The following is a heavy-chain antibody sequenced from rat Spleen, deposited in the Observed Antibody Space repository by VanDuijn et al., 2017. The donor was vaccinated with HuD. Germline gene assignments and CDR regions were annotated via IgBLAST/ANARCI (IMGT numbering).Heavy chain of an antibody. V-gene: IGHV5-20*01. J-gene: IGHJ2*01. D-gene: IGHD1-6*01. CDR2: ISYDDTST. CDR1: GFTFSDYY. Sequence: EVQLVESGGGLVQPGRSLKLSCAVSGFTFSDYYMAWVRQAPTKGLEWVASISYDDTSTHYRDSVKGRFTISRDNAKSTLYLQMDSLRSEDTATYYCTDYYSYYWGQGVMVTVSS. CDR3: TDYYSYY.